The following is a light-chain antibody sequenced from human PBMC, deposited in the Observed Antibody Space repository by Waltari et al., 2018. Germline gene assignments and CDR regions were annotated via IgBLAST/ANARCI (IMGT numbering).Light chain of an antibody. V-gene: IGLV2-14*03. CDR1: SRDLGRYNS. CDR3: SSQSSNNIVL. J-gene: IGLJ3*02. CDR2: DVS. Sequence: QSALTQPASVSGSSGQSVTIPCTGTSRDLGRYNSVSWYQDHPGQGPKVLIYDVSDRPSGVSARFSGSKSGNTASLTISGLQAEDEADYYCSSQSSNNIVLFGGGTKVTVL.